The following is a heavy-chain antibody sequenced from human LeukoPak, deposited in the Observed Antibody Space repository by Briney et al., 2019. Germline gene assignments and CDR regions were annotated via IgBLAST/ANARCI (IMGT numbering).Heavy chain of an antibody. V-gene: IGHV3-30*04. CDR3: ARPLWFGELRAFDI. CDR1: GSTFSSYA. J-gene: IGHJ3*02. CDR2: ISYDGSNK. Sequence: GGSLRLSCAASGSTFSSYAMHWVRQAPGKGLEWVAVISYDGSNKYYADSVKGRFTISRDNSKNTLYLQMNSLRAEDTAVYYCARPLWFGELRAFDIWGQGTMVTVSS. D-gene: IGHD3-10*01.